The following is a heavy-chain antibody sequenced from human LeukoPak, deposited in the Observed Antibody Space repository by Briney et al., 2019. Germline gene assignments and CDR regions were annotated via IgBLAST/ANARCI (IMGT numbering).Heavy chain of an antibody. CDR2: INPSGGST. D-gene: IGHD1-26*01. CDR3: ARGSIIGGSYLGYFDY. Sequence: EASVKVSCKASGYTFTSYYMHWVRRAPGQGLEWMGIINPSGGSTIYAQKFQGRVTMTRDMSTSTVYMELSSLRSEDTAVYYCARGSIIGGSYLGYFDYWGQGTLVTISS. CDR1: GYTFTSYY. J-gene: IGHJ4*02. V-gene: IGHV1-46*01.